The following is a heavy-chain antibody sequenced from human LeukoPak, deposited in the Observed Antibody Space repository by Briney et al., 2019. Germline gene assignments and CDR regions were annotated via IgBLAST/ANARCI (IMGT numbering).Heavy chain of an antibody. D-gene: IGHD6-13*01. V-gene: IGHV4-61*01. CDR1: GGSISSGSYY. CDR2: IYDSGST. J-gene: IGHJ4*02. CDR3: ARTSSSWL. Sequence: SETLSLTRTVSGGSISSGSYYWSWIRQPPGKGLEWIGCIYDSGSTDYNPSLKSRVTISVDTSKNQFSLKLTSVTAADTAMYYCARTSSSWLWGQGTLVTVSS.